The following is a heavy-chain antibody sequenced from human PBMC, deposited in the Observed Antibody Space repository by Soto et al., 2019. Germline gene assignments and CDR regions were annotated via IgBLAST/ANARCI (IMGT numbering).Heavy chain of an antibody. D-gene: IGHD3-10*01. CDR2: IKSKTDGGTT. CDR1: GFTFSNAW. J-gene: IGHJ6*04. CDR3: TTVVPPGTDSMVRGVIITGSMDV. Sequence: GGSLRLSCAASGFTFSNAWMSWVRQAPGKGLEWVGRIKSKTDGGTTDYAAPVKGRFTISRDDSKNTLYLQMNSLKTEDTAVYYCTTVVPPGTDSMVRGVIITGSMDVWGKGTTVTVSS. V-gene: IGHV3-15*01.